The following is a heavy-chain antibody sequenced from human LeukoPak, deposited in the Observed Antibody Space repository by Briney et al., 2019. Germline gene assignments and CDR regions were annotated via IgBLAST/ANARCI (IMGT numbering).Heavy chain of an antibody. CDR2: IYPGDSDT. CDR3: ARHSWLGYCSSTSCYYMDV. Sequence: GESLKISCKGSGYSFTSYWIGWVRQMPGKGLEWMGIIYPGDSDTRYSPSFQGQVTISADKSISTAYLQWSSLKASDTAMYYCARHSWLGYCSSTSCYYMDVWGKGTTVTVSS. J-gene: IGHJ6*03. CDR1: GYSFTSYW. D-gene: IGHD2-2*01. V-gene: IGHV5-51*01.